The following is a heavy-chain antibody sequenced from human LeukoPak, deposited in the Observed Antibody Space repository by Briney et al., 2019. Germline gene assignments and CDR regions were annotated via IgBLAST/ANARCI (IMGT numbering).Heavy chain of an antibody. CDR3: ARPVSSSWYYYYGMDV. D-gene: IGHD6-13*01. J-gene: IGHJ6*02. CDR2: ISGSGGRT. V-gene: IGHV3-23*01. Sequence: PGGSLRLSCVASGFTFGNYAMSWVRQAPGKGLEWVSGISGSGGRTFYADSVKGRFTISRDNSKNTLYLQMNSLRAEDTAVYYCARPVSSSWYYYYGMDVWGQGTTVTVSS. CDR1: GFTFGNYA.